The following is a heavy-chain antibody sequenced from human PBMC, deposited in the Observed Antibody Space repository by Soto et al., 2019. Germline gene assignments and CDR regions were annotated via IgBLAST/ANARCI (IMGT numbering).Heavy chain of an antibody. V-gene: IGHV3-21*01. CDR3: ARDRPNIVATWDAFDI. CDR2: ISSSSSYI. Sequence: GGSLRLSCAASGFTFSSYSMNWVRQAPGKGLEWVSSISSSSSYIYYADSVKGRFTISRDNAKNSLYLQMNSLRAEDTAVYYCARDRPNIVATWDAFDIWGQGTMVTVSS. J-gene: IGHJ3*02. D-gene: IGHD5-12*01. CDR1: GFTFSSYS.